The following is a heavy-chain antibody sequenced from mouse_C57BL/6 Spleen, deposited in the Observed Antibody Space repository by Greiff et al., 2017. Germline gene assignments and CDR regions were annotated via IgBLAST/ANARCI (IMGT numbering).Heavy chain of an antibody. CDR1: GYTFTSYW. CDR3: ARGRDYDYAMDY. J-gene: IGHJ4*01. Sequence: QVQLQQPGAELVMPGASVKLSCKASGYTFTSYWMHWVKQRPGQGLEWIGEIDPSDSYTTYNQKFKGKSTSTVDKSTSTAYMQLSSLTSEDSAVYYGARGRDYDYAMDYGGQGTSVTVSS. CDR2: IDPSDSYT. D-gene: IGHD2-4*01. V-gene: IGHV1-69*01.